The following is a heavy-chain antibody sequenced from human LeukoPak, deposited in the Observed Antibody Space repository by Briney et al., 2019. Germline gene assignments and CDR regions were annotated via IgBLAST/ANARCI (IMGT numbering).Heavy chain of an antibody. CDR2: IYYSGST. CDR3: ARGVYIVATISNNWFDP. V-gene: IGHV4-59*01. Sequence: SETLSLTCTVSGGSISSYYWSWIRQPPGKGLEWIGYIYYSGSTNYNPSLKSRVTISVDTSKNQFSLKLSSVTAADTAVYYCARGVYIVATISNNWFDPWGQGTLVTASS. CDR1: GGSISSYY. J-gene: IGHJ5*02. D-gene: IGHD5-12*01.